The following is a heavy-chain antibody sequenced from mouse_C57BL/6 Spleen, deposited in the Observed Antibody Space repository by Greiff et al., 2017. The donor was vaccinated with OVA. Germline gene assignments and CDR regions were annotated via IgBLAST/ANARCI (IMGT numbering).Heavy chain of an antibody. Sequence: QVQLQQPGAELVKPGASVKLSCKASGYTFTSYWMQWVKQRPGQGLEWIGEIDPSDSNTNYNQKLKGKATLTVDTSSSTAYMQLRSLTSEDSAVYYCARYDGSYFDYWGQGTTLTVSS. V-gene: IGHV1-50*01. CDR1: GYTFTSYW. J-gene: IGHJ2*01. CDR2: IDPSDSNT. CDR3: ARYDGSYFDY. D-gene: IGHD2-3*01.